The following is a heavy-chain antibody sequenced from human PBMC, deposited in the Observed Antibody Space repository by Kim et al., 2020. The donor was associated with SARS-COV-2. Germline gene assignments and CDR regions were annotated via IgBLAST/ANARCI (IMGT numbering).Heavy chain of an antibody. V-gene: IGHV6-1*01. J-gene: IGHJ3*02. CDR2: TYYRSKWYN. Sequence: SQTLSLTCAISGDSVSSNSAAWNWIRQSPSRGLEWLGRTYYRSKWYNDYAVSVKSRITINPDTSKNQFSLQLNSVTPEDTAVYYCARAYYYDSSGYYPLTSGYAFDIWGQGTMVTVSS. CDR3: ARAYYYDSSGYYPLTSGYAFDI. D-gene: IGHD3-22*01. CDR1: GDSVSSNSAA.